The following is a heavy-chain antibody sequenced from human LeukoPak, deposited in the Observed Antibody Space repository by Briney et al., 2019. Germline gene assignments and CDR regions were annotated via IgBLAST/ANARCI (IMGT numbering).Heavy chain of an antibody. J-gene: IGHJ4*02. D-gene: IGHD5-18*01. CDR2: IIPILGIA. CDR3: ARDWKYSLTGY. CDR1: GGTFSSYA. Sequence: SVKVSCKASGGTFSSYAISWVRQAPGQGLEWMGRIIPILGIANYAQKFQGRVTITADKSTSTAYMELSSLRSEDTAVYYCARDWKYSLTGYWGQGTLVSVSS. V-gene: IGHV1-69*04.